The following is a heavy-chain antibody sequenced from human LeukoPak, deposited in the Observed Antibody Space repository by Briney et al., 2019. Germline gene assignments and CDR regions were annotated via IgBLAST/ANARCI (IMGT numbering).Heavy chain of an antibody. CDR3: ARGTHYDILTLGNMDV. V-gene: IGHV3-74*01. CDR2: INSDGSTT. Sequence: GGSLRLSCAPSGFTFSSYWMHWVRHAPGKGLMWVSRINSDGSTTNYADSVKGRFTISRDNAKNTLYLQMNSLRAEDTALYYCARGTHYDILTLGNMDVWGKGTTVTVSS. CDR1: GFTFSSYW. D-gene: IGHD3-9*01. J-gene: IGHJ6*03.